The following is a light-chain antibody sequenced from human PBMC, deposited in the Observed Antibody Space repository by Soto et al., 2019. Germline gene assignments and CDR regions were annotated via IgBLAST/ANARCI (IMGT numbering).Light chain of an antibody. CDR3: QQYNSFAPYS. J-gene: IGKJ2*03. V-gene: IGKV1-5*01. CDR1: QSISFW. CDR2: DAS. Sequence: DIQMTQSPSTLSASVGDRVTITCRSSQSISFWLAWYQQKPGKAPKLLIYDASTLYSGVPSRFSGSRSGTEFTFTISSLQPDDFGSYYCQQYNSFAPYSFGQGTKLEI.